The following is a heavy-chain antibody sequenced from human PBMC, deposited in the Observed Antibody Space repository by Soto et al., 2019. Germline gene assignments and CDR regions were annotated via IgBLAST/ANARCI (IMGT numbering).Heavy chain of an antibody. D-gene: IGHD3-3*01. Sequence: GGSLRLSCAASGFTFSSYAMSWVRQAPGKGLEWVSAISGSGGSTYYADSVKGRFTISRDNSKNTLYPQMNSLRAEDTAVYYCAIFGVARYGMDVWGQGTTVTVSS. CDR3: AIFGVARYGMDV. J-gene: IGHJ6*02. CDR2: ISGSGGST. CDR1: GFTFSSYA. V-gene: IGHV3-23*01.